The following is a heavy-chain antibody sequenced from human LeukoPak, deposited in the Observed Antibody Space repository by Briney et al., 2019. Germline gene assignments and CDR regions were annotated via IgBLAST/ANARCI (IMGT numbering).Heavy chain of an antibody. Sequence: QPGGSLRLSCTASGFSFTNYNMNWVRQAPGKGLEWISYISSSSSVKQYADYVKGRFTVSRDNAKNSLYLQINSLRAEDTAIYYCARDHVDGGRGSSRRGDYWGEGTLVTVSS. CDR1: GFSFTNYN. CDR3: ARDHVDGGRGSSRRGDY. D-gene: IGHD4-23*01. J-gene: IGHJ4*02. CDR2: ISSSSSVK. V-gene: IGHV3-48*01.